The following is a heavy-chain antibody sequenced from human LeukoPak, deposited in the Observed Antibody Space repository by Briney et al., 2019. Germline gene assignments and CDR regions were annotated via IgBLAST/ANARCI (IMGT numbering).Heavy chain of an antibody. Sequence: PSETLSLTCTVSGYSISSGYYWGWIRQPPGKGLGWIGSICHSGSTYYNPSLKSRVTISVDTSKNQFSLKLSSVTAADTAVYYCARDPGDYWGQGTLVTVSS. CDR2: ICHSGST. V-gene: IGHV4-38-2*02. CDR1: GYSISSGYY. J-gene: IGHJ4*02. CDR3: ARDPGDY.